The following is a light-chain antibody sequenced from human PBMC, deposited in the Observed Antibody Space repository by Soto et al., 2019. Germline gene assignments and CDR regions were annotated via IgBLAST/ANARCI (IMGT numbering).Light chain of an antibody. CDR3: AAWDDSLNALV. V-gene: IGLV1-44*01. CDR1: NSNIGKNS. Sequence: QSVLSQEPSVSGTPGQRVAMACSGGNSNIGKNSVNWYRQVPGTAPQLLIYSDTLRSFGIPDRFSASKSVTSASLAIGGLQSDDEALYFCAAWDDSLNALVFGGGTQLTVL. CDR2: SDT. J-gene: IGLJ7*01.